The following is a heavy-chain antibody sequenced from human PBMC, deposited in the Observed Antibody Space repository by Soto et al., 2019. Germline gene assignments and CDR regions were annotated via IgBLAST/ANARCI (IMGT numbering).Heavy chain of an antibody. J-gene: IGHJ5*02. CDR3: ARGGGWYAWFHP. V-gene: IGHV1-3*01. CDR1: GYSFTSYA. D-gene: IGHD6-19*01. CDR2: INAGNGNT. Sequence: ASVKLYCKASGYSFTSYARHLVRQAPGQRLEWMGWINAGNGNTKYSQKFQGRVTITRDTSASTAYMELSSLRSEDTAVYYCARGGGWYAWFHPWCQGTLVT.